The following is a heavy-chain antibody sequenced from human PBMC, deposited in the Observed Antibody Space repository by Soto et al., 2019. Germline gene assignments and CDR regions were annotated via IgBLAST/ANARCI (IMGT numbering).Heavy chain of an antibody. CDR3: AKGLSWYGDPRREGSPDWNYYYYYGMDV. V-gene: IGHV3-23*01. CDR2: ICVSGSNT. Sequence: GGSLRLSCAASGFTFSSYAMSWVRQAPGKGLEWVSSICVSGSNTYYADSVKGRFTISKDNSKNTLYLQMNSLRAEDTAVYYCAKGLSWYGDPRREGSPDWNYYYYYGMDVWGQGTTVTVSS. J-gene: IGHJ6*02. D-gene: IGHD4-17*01. CDR1: GFTFSSYA.